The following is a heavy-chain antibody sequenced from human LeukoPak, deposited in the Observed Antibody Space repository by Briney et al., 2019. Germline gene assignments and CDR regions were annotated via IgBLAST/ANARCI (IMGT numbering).Heavy chain of an antibody. CDR2: ISYDGSNK. V-gene: IGHV3-30*18. Sequence: GGSLRLSCEVSGFTFTSYGMHWVRQAPGKGLEWVAVISYDGSNKYYADSVKGRFTISRDNSKNTLYLQMNSLRAEDTAVYYCAKLRAGRVGATDYWGQGTLVTVSS. CDR3: AKLRAGRVGATDY. D-gene: IGHD1-26*01. CDR1: GFTFTSYG. J-gene: IGHJ4*02.